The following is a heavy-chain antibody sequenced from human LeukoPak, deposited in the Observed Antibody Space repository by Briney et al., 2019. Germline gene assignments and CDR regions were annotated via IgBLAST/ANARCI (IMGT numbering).Heavy chain of an antibody. J-gene: IGHJ4*02. Sequence: SETLSLTCTVSGGSISDYYWNWMRQPPGKGLEWIGYIYYSGRTNYNPSLKSRVSISVDTSKNQFSLKLSSVTAADTAVYYCARESVVVVPAAPQYYFDYWGQGTLVTVSS. D-gene: IGHD2-2*01. V-gene: IGHV4-59*01. CDR2: IYYSGRT. CDR3: ARESVVVVPAAPQYYFDY. CDR1: GGSISDYY.